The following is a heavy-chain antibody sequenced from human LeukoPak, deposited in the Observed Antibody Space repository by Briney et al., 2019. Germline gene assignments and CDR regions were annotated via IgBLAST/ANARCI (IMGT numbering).Heavy chain of an antibody. CDR1: GFTFSSYG. CDR3: AKDQAEGYYDSSGPVDY. D-gene: IGHD3-22*01. CDR2: IRYDGSNK. J-gene: IGHJ4*02. Sequence: PGGSLRLSCAASGFTFSSYGMHWVRQAPGKGLEWVAFIRYDGSNKYNADSVNGRFTISRDNSKNTLSLQMNSLRAEDTAVYYCAKDQAEGYYDSSGPVDYWGQGTLVTVSS. V-gene: IGHV3-30*02.